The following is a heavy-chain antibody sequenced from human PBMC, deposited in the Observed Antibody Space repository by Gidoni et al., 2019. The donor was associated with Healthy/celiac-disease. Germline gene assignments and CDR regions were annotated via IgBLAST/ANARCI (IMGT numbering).Heavy chain of an antibody. CDR2: IRDDGSNK. CDR3: AKYAVRDDYYYGMDV. V-gene: IGHV3-30*02. D-gene: IGHD2-8*01. J-gene: IGHJ6*02. Sequence: IRDDGSNKYYADSVKGRFTISRDNSKNTLYLQMNSLRAEDTAVYYCAKYAVRDDYYYGMDVWGQGTTVTVSS.